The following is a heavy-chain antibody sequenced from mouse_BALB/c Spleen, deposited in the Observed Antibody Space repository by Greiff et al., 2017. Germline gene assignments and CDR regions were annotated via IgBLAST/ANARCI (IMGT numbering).Heavy chain of an antibody. CDR2: IWAGGST. D-gene: IGHD2-14*01. Sequence: QVQLKESGPGLVAPSQSLSITCTVSGFSLTSYGVHWVRQPPGKGLEWLGVIWAGGSTNYNSALMSRLSISKDNSKSQVFLKMNSLQTDDTAMYYCARERYHYAMDYWGQGTSVTVSS. J-gene: IGHJ4*01. CDR1: GFSLTSYG. V-gene: IGHV2-9*02. CDR3: ARERYHYAMDY.